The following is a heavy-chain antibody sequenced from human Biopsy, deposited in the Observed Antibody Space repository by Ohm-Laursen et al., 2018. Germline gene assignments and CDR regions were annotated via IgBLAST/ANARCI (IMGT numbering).Heavy chain of an antibody. CDR2: VYNGGIT. J-gene: IGHJ5*02. D-gene: IGHD3-3*01. CDR1: GGSIISYY. CDR3: ARTPRDSFWSGSYKRGLWFDP. Sequence: TLSLTCRVSGGSIISYYWTWIRQPPGKGLEWIGHVYNGGITNYNLSLKSRVTISKDTSKNQFSLQVNSVTAADTAVYYCARTPRDSFWSGSYKRGLWFDPWGQGTLVSVSS. V-gene: IGHV4-59*01.